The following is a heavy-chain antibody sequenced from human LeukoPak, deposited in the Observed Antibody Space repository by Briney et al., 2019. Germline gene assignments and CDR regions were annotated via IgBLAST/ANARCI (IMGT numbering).Heavy chain of an antibody. V-gene: IGHV3-74*01. CDR3: ARDSTPYDSSGYCYDY. J-gene: IGHJ4*02. CDR1: GLTFSSDW. CDR2: INSDASTI. D-gene: IGHD3-22*01. Sequence: GGSLRLSCAASGLTFSSDWMHWVRQVPGKGLVWVSRINSDASTINYADSVKGRFTISRDNAKNSLYLQMNSLRAEDTAVYYCARDSTPYDSSGYCYDYWGQGTLVTVSS.